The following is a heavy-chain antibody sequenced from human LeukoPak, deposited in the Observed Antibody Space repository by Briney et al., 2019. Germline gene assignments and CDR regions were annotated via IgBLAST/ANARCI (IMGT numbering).Heavy chain of an antibody. V-gene: IGHV4-59*12. CDR2: IYYSGST. D-gene: IGHD2-15*01. CDR3: ARGRDIVVVVAATRRRDYFDY. J-gene: IGHJ4*02. CDR1: GGSISSYY. Sequence: SETLSLTCTVSGGSISSYYWSWIRQPPGKGPEWIGYIYYSGSTNYNPSLKSRVTISVDTSKNQFSLKLSSVTAADTAVYYCARGRDIVVVVAATRRRDYFDYWGQGTLVTVSS.